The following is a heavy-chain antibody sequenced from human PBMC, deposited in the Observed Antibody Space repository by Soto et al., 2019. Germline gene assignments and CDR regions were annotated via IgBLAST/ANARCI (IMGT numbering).Heavy chain of an antibody. J-gene: IGHJ6*02. V-gene: IGHV3-23*01. CDR2: VSGRGGST. CDR1: GFTFSNFA. D-gene: IGHD4-17*01. CDR3: AKDSTVTTSLYFYDYGFDV. Sequence: EVQLLESGGGLVQPGGSLRLSCAASGFTFSNFAMSWVRQAPGKGLEWVSGVSGRGGSTKYAESVKGRFTIYRDNSRNTLYLQVNSLRAEDTAVYYCAKDSTVTTSLYFYDYGFDVWGQGTAVTVSS.